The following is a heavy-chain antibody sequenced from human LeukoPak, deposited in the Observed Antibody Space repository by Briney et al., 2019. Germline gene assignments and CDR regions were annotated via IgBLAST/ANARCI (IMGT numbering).Heavy chain of an antibody. D-gene: IGHD6-19*01. CDR2: INWNGETT. Sequence: GGSLRLSCAASGFKYDEYGMTWVRHAPGKGLEWVSAINWNGETTVYADSVKGRFTSSRDTAKKSMYLQMNNLRVEDTALYYCARGYSSGNYYFDQWGQGTLVTVSS. V-gene: IGHV3-20*04. CDR1: GFKYDEYG. CDR3: ARGYSSGNYYFDQ. J-gene: IGHJ4*02.